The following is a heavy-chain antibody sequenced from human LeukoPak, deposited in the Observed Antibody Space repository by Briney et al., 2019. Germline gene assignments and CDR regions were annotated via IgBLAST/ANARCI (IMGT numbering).Heavy chain of an antibody. V-gene: IGHV1-69*04. Sequence: ASVKVSCKASGGTFSSYAISWVRQAPGQGLEWMGRIIPILGIANYAQKFQGRVTITADKSTSTAYMELSSLRSEDTAVYYCARDAAVRKYYYYGMDVWGQGTTVTVSS. CDR3: ARDAAVRKYYYYGMDV. CDR2: IIPILGIA. D-gene: IGHD6-25*01. J-gene: IGHJ6*02. CDR1: GGTFSSYA.